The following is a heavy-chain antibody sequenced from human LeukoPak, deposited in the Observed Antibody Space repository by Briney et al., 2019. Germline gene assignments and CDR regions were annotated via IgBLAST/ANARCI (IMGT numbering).Heavy chain of an antibody. CDR1: GYTFTWHY. CDR3: ARDYGSGSYYSDY. CDR2: INPNRGGT. J-gene: IGHJ4*02. D-gene: IGHD3-10*01. V-gene: IGHV1-2*02. Sequence: GASVKVSCKASGYTFTWHYMHWVRQAPGQGLEGRGWINPNRGGTNYAQKFQGRVTMTRDTSISTAYMELSRLRSDDTAVYYCARDYGSGSYYSDYWGQGTLVTVSS.